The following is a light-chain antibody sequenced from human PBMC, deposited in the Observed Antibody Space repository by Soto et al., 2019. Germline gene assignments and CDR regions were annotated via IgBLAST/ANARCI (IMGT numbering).Light chain of an antibody. V-gene: IGLV2-14*03. J-gene: IGLJ1*01. CDR1: SRDVGGYNY. CDR3: SSYTTSNTRQIV. CDR2: DVS. Sequence: QSVLTQPASVSGSPGQSIPLSCTGTSRDVGGYNYVSWYQHHPGKAPKLMIFDVSNRPSGVSNRFSGSKSGNTASLTISGLQPEDEADYYCSSYTTSNTRQIVFGTGTKLTVL.